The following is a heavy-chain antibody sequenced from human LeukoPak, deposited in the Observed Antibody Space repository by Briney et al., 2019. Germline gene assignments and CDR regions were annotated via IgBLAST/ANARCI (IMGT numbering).Heavy chain of an antibody. CDR2: INPNSGGA. V-gene: IGHV1-2*02. CDR3: ARGGHKNLDQLGRRGDY. CDR1: GYTFTSYG. J-gene: IGHJ4*02. Sequence: GASVKVSCKASGYTFTSYGISWVRQAPGQGLEWMGWINPNSGGANYTRSFQGRVTMTRDTSISTAYMELSRLRSDDTAVYFCARGGHKNLDQLGRRGDYWGQGTLVTVSS. D-gene: IGHD7-27*01.